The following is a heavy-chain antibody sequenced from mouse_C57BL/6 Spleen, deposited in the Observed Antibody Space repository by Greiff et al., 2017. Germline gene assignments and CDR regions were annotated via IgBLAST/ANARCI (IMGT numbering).Heavy chain of an antibody. CDR3: ARQVLTGHWYFDV. J-gene: IGHJ1*03. CDR2: INSDGGST. Sequence: VQLQQSGGGLVQPGASLKLSCESNEYEFPSHDMSWVRKTPEKRLELVAAINSDGGSTYYPDTMERRFIISRDNTKKTLYLQMSSLRSEDTALYYCARQVLTGHWYFDVWGTGTTVTVSS. D-gene: IGHD4-1*01. V-gene: IGHV5-2*01. CDR1: EYEFPSHD.